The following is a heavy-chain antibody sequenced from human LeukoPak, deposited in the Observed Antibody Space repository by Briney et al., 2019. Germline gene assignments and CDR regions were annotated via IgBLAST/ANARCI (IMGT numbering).Heavy chain of an antibody. J-gene: IGHJ6*03. V-gene: IGHV4-59*01. CDR1: GGSISSYY. CDR2: IYYSGYT. D-gene: IGHD6-13*01. Sequence: SETLSLTCTVSGGSISSYYWSWIRQPPGKGLKWIGNIYYSGYTTYSPSLRSRVTISVDTSKNQFSLKLSSVTAADTAVYYCARGRFGSSWYYYYYYMDVWGKGTTVTISS. CDR3: ARGRFGSSWYYYYYYMDV.